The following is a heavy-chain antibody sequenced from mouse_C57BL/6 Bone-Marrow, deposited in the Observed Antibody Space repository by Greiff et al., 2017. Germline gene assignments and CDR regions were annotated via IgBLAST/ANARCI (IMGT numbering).Heavy chain of an antibody. Sequence: VQLQQSGAELVKPGASVKLSCTASGYTFNDYYMHWVKQRTEQGLEWIGRIDPEDGGTKYDPKFQGKATLTADKSSSTAYLQLNSLTSEDTAVYYCAIDDYPFAYWGQGTLVTVSA. V-gene: IGHV14-2*01. CDR1: GYTFNDYY. J-gene: IGHJ3*01. CDR3: AIDDYPFAY. CDR2: IDPEDGGT. D-gene: IGHD2-4*01.